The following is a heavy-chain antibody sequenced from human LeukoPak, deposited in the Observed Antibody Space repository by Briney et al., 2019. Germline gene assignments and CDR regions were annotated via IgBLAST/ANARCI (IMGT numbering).Heavy chain of an antibody. D-gene: IGHD5-12*01. V-gene: IGHV3-72*01. Sequence: GGSLRLSCAASGFTFSDYYMSWIRQAPGKGLEWVGRTRNKANSYTTEYAASVKGRFTISRDDSKNSLYLQMNSLKTEDTAVYYCARDLRGGGYDYPNYYYYYMDVWGKGTTVTVSS. CDR1: GFTFSDYY. J-gene: IGHJ6*03. CDR3: ARDLRGGGYDYPNYYYYYMDV. CDR2: TRNKANSYTT.